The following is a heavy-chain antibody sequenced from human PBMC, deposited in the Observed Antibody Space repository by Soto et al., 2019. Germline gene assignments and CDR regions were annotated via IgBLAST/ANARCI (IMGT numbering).Heavy chain of an antibody. Sequence: QVQLVESGGGVVQPGRSLRLSCAASGFPFSDYGIHWVRQAPGKGLEWVAVISSDGSNEYYADSVKGRFTISRDNSKNTVSLLMNSLTTEDSASYYCAKQISPYCSRVTCYDLYFYYAMDVWGQGTTVTVSS. D-gene: IGHD2-2*01. J-gene: IGHJ6*02. CDR1: GFPFSDYG. CDR2: ISSDGSNE. CDR3: AKQISPYCSRVTCYDLYFYYAMDV. V-gene: IGHV3-30*18.